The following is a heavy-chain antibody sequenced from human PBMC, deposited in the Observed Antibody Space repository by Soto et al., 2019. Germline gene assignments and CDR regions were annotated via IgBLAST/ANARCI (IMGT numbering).Heavy chain of an antibody. J-gene: IGHJ4*02. D-gene: IGHD3-9*01. V-gene: IGHV1-46*01. CDR2: INPSGGST. CDR1: GYTFPSYY. CDR3: ARGSRSHFDWTFTPDFDY. Sequence: DSRKVSCKASGYTFPSYYMHWVRQAPGQGLEWMGIINPSGGSTSYAQKFQGRVTMTRDTSTSTVYMELSSPRSEDTAVYYCARGSRSHFDWTFTPDFDYWGQGTLVTVSS.